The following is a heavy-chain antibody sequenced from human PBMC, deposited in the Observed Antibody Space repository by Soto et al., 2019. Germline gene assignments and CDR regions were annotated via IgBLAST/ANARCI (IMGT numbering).Heavy chain of an antibody. CDR2: IHYSGST. CDR3: TKYRRTDAEGYSFDY. V-gene: IGHV4-59*01. Sequence: PSETLSLTSNVSGGSISGSYWSWIRQTPGKVLGWVGYIHYSGSTNYNHSLKSRVTLSVDSAKNQFSLQLSSVTAADTAVYFCTKYRRTDAEGYSFDYWGQGALVTVSS. D-gene: IGHD2-15*01. CDR1: GGSISGSY. J-gene: IGHJ4*02.